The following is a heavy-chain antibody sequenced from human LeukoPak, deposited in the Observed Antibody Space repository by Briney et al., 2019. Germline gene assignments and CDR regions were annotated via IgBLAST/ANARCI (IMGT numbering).Heavy chain of an antibody. CDR3: ARDSITMTAFDI. V-gene: IGHV1-69*01. CDR2: IIPIFGTA. D-gene: IGHD3-22*01. J-gene: IGHJ3*02. Sequence: ASVKVSCKASGGTFSSYAISWVRQAPGQGLEWMGGIIPIFGTANYAQKFQGRVTITADESASTAYMELSSLRSEDTAVYYCARDSITMTAFDIWGQGTMVTVSS. CDR1: GGTFSSYA.